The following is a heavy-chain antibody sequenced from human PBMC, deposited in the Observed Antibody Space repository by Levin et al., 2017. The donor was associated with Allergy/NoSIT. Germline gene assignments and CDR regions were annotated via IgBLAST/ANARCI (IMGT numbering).Heavy chain of an antibody. Sequence: QAGGSLRLSCAASGFTLSTYGIHWVRQGPGKGLEWMAVMWYDGTHENYAESVKGRFTISRDSSMNILYLQMDSLRAEDSAVYYCARDKVSQWLYVGTFDVWGQGTMVTVSS. CDR1: GFTLSTYG. CDR3: ARDKVSQWLYVGTFDV. D-gene: IGHD6-19*01. V-gene: IGHV3-33*01. CDR2: MWYDGTHE. J-gene: IGHJ3*01.